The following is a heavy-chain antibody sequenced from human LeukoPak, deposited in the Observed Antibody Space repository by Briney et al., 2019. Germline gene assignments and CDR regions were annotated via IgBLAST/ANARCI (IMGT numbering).Heavy chain of an antibody. CDR2: ISSSGSSM. Sequence: KTGGSLRLSCAASGFTFSSYRMNWVRQAPGKGLEWVSFISSSGSSMSYADSVKGRFTVSRDNAKNSFYLRMNSLRAEDTALYYCARNHYDTSGYYHSFDYWGQGTLVTVSS. CDR3: ARNHYDTSGYYHSFDY. D-gene: IGHD3-22*01. V-gene: IGHV3-21*01. J-gene: IGHJ4*02. CDR1: GFTFSSYR.